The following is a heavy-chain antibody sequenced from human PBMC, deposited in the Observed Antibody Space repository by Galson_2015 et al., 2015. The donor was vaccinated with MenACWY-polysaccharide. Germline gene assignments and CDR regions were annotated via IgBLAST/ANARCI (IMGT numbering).Heavy chain of an antibody. Sequence: SLKVSCKASGFTFSSYAINWVRQASGQGLEWMGSMSPNSGNTGYAQTFQGRVAMTRDTATSTPYMELRMLRSDDTAVYYCARIIARKHAFVDSWGQGTLVSVS. CDR3: ARIIARKHAFVDS. CDR2: MSPNSGNT. J-gene: IGHJ4*02. CDR1: GFTFSSYA. D-gene: IGHD2-21*01. V-gene: IGHV1-8*01.